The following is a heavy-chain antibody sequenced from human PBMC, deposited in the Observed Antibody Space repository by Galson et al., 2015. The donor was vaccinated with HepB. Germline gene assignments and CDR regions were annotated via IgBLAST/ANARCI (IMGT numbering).Heavy chain of an antibody. CDR3: AIPFIVGATHY. J-gene: IGHJ4*02. V-gene: IGHV5-51*01. CDR2: IYPGDSDT. D-gene: IGHD1-26*01. Sequence: GWIRQPGKGLEWMGIIYPGDSDTRYSPSFQGQVTISADKSISTAYLQWSSLKASDTAMYYCAIPFIVGATHYWGQGTLVTVSS.